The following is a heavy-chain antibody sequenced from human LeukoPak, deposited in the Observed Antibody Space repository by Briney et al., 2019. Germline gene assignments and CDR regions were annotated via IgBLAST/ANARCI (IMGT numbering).Heavy chain of an antibody. J-gene: IGHJ4*02. CDR1: GFTFSTYS. Sequence: GGSLRLSCAASGFTFSTYSMSWVRQAPGKGLDWVASINQDGSAEYYVDSVRGRFTISRDNAKNSLYLQVNSLRVDDTAVYYCVRVRSGGDYWGQGTLVTVSS. CDR3: VRVRSGGDY. D-gene: IGHD1-14*01. V-gene: IGHV3-7*01. CDR2: INQDGSAE.